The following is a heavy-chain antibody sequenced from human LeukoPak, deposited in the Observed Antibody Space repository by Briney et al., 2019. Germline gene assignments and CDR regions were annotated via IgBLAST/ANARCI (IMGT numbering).Heavy chain of an antibody. CDR3: AKDNKERGYCSGGSCYSMALDY. D-gene: IGHD2-15*01. CDR1: GFTFGSYS. V-gene: IGHV3-30*18. Sequence: PGGSLRLSCVASGFTFGSYSMNWVRQAPGKGLEWVAVVSYEGGNQYYADSVKGRFTISRDNSKNTLYLQMNSLRAEDTAVYYCAKDNKERGYCSGGSCYSMALDYWGQGTLVTVSS. CDR2: VSYEGGNQ. J-gene: IGHJ4*02.